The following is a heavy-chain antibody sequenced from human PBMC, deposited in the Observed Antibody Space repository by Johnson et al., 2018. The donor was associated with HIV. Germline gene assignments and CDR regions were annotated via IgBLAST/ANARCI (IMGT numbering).Heavy chain of an antibody. CDR1: GFTFSSYA. D-gene: IGHD1-26*01. J-gene: IGHJ3*02. V-gene: IGHV3-30*04. Sequence: QVQLVESGGGVVQPGRSLRLSCAASGFTFSSYAMHWVRQAPGKGLEWVAVISYDGSNKYYADSVKGRFTISRDNSKNTLYLQMNSLRAEDTAMYYCARSLPGRGSYYAFDIWGQGTMVTVSS. CDR3: ARSLPGRGSYYAFDI. CDR2: ISYDGSNK.